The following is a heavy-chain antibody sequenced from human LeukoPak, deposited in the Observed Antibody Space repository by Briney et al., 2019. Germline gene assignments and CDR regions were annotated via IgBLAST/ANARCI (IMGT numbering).Heavy chain of an antibody. J-gene: IGHJ4*02. CDR2: IYYSGST. CDR3: ASNTYYYDSREDY. Sequence: SETLSLTCTVSGGSISSYYWSWIRQPPGKGLEWIGYIYYSGSTNYNPSLKSRVTISVDTSKNQFSLKLSSVTAADTAVYYCASNTYYYDSREDYWGQGTLVTVSS. CDR1: GGSISSYY. V-gene: IGHV4-59*08. D-gene: IGHD3-22*01.